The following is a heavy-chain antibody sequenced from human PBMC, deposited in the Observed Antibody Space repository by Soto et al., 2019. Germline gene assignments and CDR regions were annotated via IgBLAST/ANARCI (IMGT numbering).Heavy chain of an antibody. Sequence: PSETLSLTCTVSGDSISASSWSWVRQPPGKGLEWIGYIYYSVSTNYNPSLKSRVTISVDTSKNQFSLKLSSVTAADTAVYYCATNEAHHGEYDYWGQGTLVTSPQ. CDR2: IYYSVST. J-gene: IGHJ4*02. D-gene: IGHD4-17*01. CDR1: GDSISASS. V-gene: IGHV4-59*08. CDR3: ATNEAHHGEYDY.